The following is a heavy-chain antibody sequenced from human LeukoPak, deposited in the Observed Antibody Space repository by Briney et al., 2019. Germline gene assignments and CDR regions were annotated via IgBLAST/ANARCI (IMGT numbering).Heavy chain of an antibody. CDR3: AKDERVRYDFWSAVPDYYYYIDV. CDR1: GGTFSSYA. J-gene: IGHJ6*03. Sequence: SVKVSCKASGGTFSSYAISWVRQAPGQGLEWMGGIIPILGTANYAQKFQGRVTITADESTSTAYMELSSLRSEDTAVYYCAKDERVRYDFWSAVPDYYYYIDVWGKGTTVTVSS. CDR2: IIPILGTA. V-gene: IGHV1-69*13. D-gene: IGHD3-3*01.